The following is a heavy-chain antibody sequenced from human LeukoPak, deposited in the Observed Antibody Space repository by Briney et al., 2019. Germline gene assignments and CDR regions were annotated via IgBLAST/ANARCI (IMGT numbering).Heavy chain of an antibody. CDR1: GGSISSSSYY. Sequence: PSETLSLTCTVSGGSISSSSYYWGWIRQPPGKGLEWIGSIYYSGSTYYNPSLKSRVTISVDTSKNQFSLKLSSVTAADTAMYYCARVRPQDGFDIWGQGTMVTVSS. J-gene: IGHJ3*02. CDR2: IYYSGST. V-gene: IGHV4-39*07. CDR3: ARVRPQDGFDI.